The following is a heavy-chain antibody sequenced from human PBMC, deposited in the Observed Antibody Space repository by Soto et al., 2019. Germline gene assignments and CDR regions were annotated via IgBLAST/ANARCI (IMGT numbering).Heavy chain of an antibody. V-gene: IGHV3-53*04. D-gene: IGHD3-10*01. CDR2: IYSGGST. CDR3: ASSATMVRGVMPLDY. CDR1: GFTVSSNY. Sequence: GESLKISCAASGFTVSSNYMSWVRQAPGKGLEWVSVIYSGGSTYYADSVKGRFTISRHNSKNTLYLQMNSLRAEDTAVYYCASSATMVRGVMPLDYWGQGTLVTVSS. J-gene: IGHJ4*02.